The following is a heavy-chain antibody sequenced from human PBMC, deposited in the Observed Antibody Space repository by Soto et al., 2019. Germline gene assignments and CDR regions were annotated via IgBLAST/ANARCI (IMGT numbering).Heavy chain of an antibody. CDR1: GFSFSNYG. D-gene: IGHD6-19*01. CDR2: IWYDGRNK. Sequence: QVQLVESGGGVVQPGRSLRLSCAASGFSFSNYGMHWVRQAPGKWLEWVAVIWYDGRNKFYGDSVKGRFTISRDNSKNTLYLQMNSLRAEDTAVYYCASGVRAEWQWLPFDYWVQGTLVTVSS. CDR3: ASGVRAEWQWLPFDY. J-gene: IGHJ4*02. V-gene: IGHV3-33*01.